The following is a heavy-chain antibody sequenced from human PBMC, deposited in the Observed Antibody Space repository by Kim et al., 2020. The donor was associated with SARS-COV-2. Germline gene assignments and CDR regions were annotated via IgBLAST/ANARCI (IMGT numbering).Heavy chain of an antibody. J-gene: IGHJ4*02. CDR3: ARAYYDSGDY. Sequence: ASVKVSCKVSGYTLTAYFMHWMRQAPGQGLEWMGWINPNSGGPNYAQKFQGRVTMTRDTSISTAYMELSSLRSDDTAMYYCARAYYDSGDYWGQGTLVTVSS. V-gene: IGHV1-2*02. CDR2: INPNSGGP. D-gene: IGHD3-10*01. CDR1: GYTLTAYF.